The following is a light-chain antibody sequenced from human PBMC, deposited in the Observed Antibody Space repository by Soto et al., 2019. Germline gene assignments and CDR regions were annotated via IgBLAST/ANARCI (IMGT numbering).Light chain of an antibody. Sequence: QSALTQPASVSGSPGQSITISCTGTSSDVGSYNLVSWYQQHPGKAPKLMIYEVSKRPSGVSNRFSGSKSGNTASLTISGLQAEDEADYYCCSHAGSSTWVFGGGIQLTVL. J-gene: IGLJ3*02. V-gene: IGLV2-23*02. CDR3: CSHAGSSTWV. CDR2: EVS. CDR1: SSDVGSYNL.